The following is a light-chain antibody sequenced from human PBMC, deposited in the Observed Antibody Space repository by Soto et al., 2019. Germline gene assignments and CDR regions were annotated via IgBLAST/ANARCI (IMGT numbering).Light chain of an antibody. CDR1: NSDVGAYSY. CDR3: SSYTAFTTYV. Sequence: QSALTQPASVSGSPRQSITISCTGTNSDVGAYSYVSWYQQYPGKAPKLLIYDVGARHSGISDRFSGSKSGNTASLTISGLQAEDEADYYCSSYTAFTTYVFGSGTKLTVL. J-gene: IGLJ1*01. CDR2: DVG. V-gene: IGLV2-14*03.